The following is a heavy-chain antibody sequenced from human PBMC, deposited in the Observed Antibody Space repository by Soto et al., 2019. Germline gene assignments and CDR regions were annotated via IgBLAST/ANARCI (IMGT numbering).Heavy chain of an antibody. Sequence: GASVKVSCKASGGTFSSYAISWVRQAPGQGLEWMGGIIPIFGTANYAQKFQGRVTITADESTSTAYMELSSLRSEDTAVYYCARVTVEMATINYYYYGMDVWGQGTTVTVSS. J-gene: IGHJ6*02. CDR2: IIPIFGTA. CDR1: GGTFSSYA. CDR3: ARVTVEMATINYYYYGMDV. V-gene: IGHV1-69*13. D-gene: IGHD5-12*01.